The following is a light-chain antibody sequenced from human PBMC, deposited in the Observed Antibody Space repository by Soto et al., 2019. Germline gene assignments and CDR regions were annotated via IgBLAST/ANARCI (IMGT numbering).Light chain of an antibody. J-gene: IGLJ3*02. CDR2: RND. Sequence: QSVLTQPPSASGTPGQRVTMSCSGSRSNIGNNFVSWYQQVPGMAPKLLIYRNDQRPSGVPDRFSGSKSAPSASLAITGLRSEDEADYFCATWDDTLTTLVFCRGTKLTVL. V-gene: IGLV1-47*01. CDR1: RSNIGNNF. CDR3: ATWDDTLTTLV.